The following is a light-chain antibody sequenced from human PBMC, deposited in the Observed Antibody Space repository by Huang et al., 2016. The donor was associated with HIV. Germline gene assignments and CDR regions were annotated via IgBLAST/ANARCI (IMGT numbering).Light chain of an antibody. CDR3: QQYTNWPPSFT. CDR1: QSITNN. J-gene: IGKJ3*01. Sequence: EIVMTQSPATLSVSPGERAILSCRASQSITNNLAWYQLKPGQAPRLLIYGAKPRAAGIPARFSGSGSGTEFTLTISSLQSEDFAVYYCQQYTNWPPSFTFGPGTKVDIK. V-gene: IGKV3-15*01. CDR2: GAK.